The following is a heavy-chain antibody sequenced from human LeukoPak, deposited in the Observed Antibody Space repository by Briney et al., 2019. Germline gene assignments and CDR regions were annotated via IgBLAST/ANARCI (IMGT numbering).Heavy chain of an antibody. D-gene: IGHD4-17*01. J-gene: IGHJ4*02. CDR1: GFTFTDFA. CDR3: ARDYADYVGYFFFDY. CDR2: ISAGGGST. Sequence: PGGSLRLSCIASGFTFTDFAMNWLRQAPGEGLEWVASISAGGGSTYYADSAKGRFSISRDNSQNTLYLQMNNLRAEDTAIYYCARDYADYVGYFFFDYWGQGSLVTVSS. V-gene: IGHV3-23*01.